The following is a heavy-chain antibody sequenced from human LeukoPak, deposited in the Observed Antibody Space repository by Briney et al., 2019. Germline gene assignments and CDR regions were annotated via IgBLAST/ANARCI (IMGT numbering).Heavy chain of an antibody. CDR2: VYYSGST. CDR1: GGSISSGGYY. CDR3: ARTSLQYVDFDY. V-gene: IGHV4-31*03. Sequence: PSETLSLTCTVSGGSISSGGYYWSWIRQHPGKGLEWIGYVYYSGSTYYNPSLKSRVTISVGTSKNQFSLKLSSVTAADTAVYYCARTSLQYVDFDYWGQGTLVTVSS. J-gene: IGHJ4*02. D-gene: IGHD4-11*01.